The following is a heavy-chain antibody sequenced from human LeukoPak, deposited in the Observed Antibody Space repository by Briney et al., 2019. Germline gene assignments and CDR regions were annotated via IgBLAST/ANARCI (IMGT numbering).Heavy chain of an antibody. Sequence: SETLSLTCTVSGGSISSYYWSWIRQPPGKGLEWIGYIYYSGSTNYNPSLKSRVTISVDTSKNQFSLKLSSVTAADTAVYYCERQMATKLDYWGQGTLVTVSS. J-gene: IGHJ4*02. D-gene: IGHD5-12*01. CDR2: IYYSGST. CDR1: GGSISSYY. V-gene: IGHV4-59*08. CDR3: ERQMATKLDY.